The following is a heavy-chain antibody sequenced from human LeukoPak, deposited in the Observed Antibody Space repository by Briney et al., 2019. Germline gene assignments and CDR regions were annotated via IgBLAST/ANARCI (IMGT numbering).Heavy chain of an antibody. CDR3: AKSVLSGYFDY. Sequence: GRSLRLSCAASGFTFSNYGMHWVRQAPGKGLEWVAVISYDGSNKYYADSVKGRFTISRDNSKNTLYLQMNSLRAEDTAVYYCAKSVLSGYFDYWGQGTLVTVAS. CDR1: GFTFSNYG. CDR2: ISYDGSNK. J-gene: IGHJ4*02. V-gene: IGHV3-30*18. D-gene: IGHD3-9*01.